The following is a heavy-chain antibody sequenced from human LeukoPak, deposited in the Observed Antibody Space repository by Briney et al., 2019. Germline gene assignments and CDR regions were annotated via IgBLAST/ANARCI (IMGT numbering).Heavy chain of an antibody. V-gene: IGHV3-48*03. CDR1: GFTFSTYE. D-gene: IGHD6-19*01. CDR3: ARGQYTCDWYYFDY. Sequence: GGSLRLSCAASGFTFSTYEMNWVRQAPGKGLEWVSYISTRGTTIFYADSVKGRFTISRDNAKNSLYLQMNSLRAEDTAVYYCARGQYTCDWYYFDYWGQGTLVTVSS. J-gene: IGHJ4*02. CDR2: ISTRGTTI.